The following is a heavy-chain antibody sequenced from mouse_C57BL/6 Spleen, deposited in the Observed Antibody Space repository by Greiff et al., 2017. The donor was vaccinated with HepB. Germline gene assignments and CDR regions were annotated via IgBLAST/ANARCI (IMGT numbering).Heavy chain of an antibody. CDR1: GYTLTGYW. Sequence: QVQLQQSGAELMKPGASVKLSCKATGYTLTGYWIEWVKQRPGHGLEWIGEILPGSGSTNYNEKFKGKATFTADTSYNTAYMQLSSLTTEDSAIYYCARRDIYYYGSSYEYFDYWGQGTTLTVSS. D-gene: IGHD1-1*01. CDR3: ARRDIYYYGSSYEYFDY. J-gene: IGHJ2*01. V-gene: IGHV1-9*01. CDR2: ILPGSGST.